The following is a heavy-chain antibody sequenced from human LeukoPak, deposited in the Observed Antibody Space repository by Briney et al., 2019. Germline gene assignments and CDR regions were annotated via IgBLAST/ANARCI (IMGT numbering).Heavy chain of an antibody. D-gene: IGHD1-26*01. CDR3: AREPWEPHYYYGMDV. J-gene: IGHJ6*02. CDR2: INHSGST. Sequence: SETLSLTCAVYGGSFSGYYWSWIRQPPGKGLEWIREINHSGSTNYNPSLKSRVTISVDTSKNQFSLKLSSVTAADTAVYYCAREPWEPHYYYGMDVWGQGTTVTVSS. V-gene: IGHV4-34*01. CDR1: GGSFSGYY.